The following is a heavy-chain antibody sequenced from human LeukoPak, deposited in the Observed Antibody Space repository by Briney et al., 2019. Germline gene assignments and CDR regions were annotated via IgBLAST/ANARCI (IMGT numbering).Heavy chain of an antibody. D-gene: IGHD1-26*01. V-gene: IGHV1-2*02. J-gene: IGHJ4*02. CDR1: GYTFTGYY. CDR2: INPNSGGT. CDR3: AREGIVGAYYFDY. Sequence: ASVKVSCKASGYTFTGYYMHWVRQAPGQGLEWMGWINPNSGGTNYAQKFQGRVTMTRDTSISTAYMELSRLRSDDTAVYYCAREGIVGAYYFDYWGQGTLVTVSS.